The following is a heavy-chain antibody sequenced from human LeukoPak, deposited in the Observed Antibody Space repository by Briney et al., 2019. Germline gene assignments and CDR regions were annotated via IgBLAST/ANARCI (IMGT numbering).Heavy chain of an antibody. V-gene: IGHV3-23*01. D-gene: IGHD3-3*01. Sequence: AGGPLTLSCAASGFTFSSYAMSGVRQAPGKGLEWVSANSGSGGSTYYADSVKGRFTISRDNSKNTLYLQMNSLRAEDTAVYYCAKVGYHFWSGYPWAGDMDVWGKGTTVTVSS. CDR1: GFTFSSYA. CDR2: NSGSGGST. CDR3: AKVGYHFWSGYPWAGDMDV. J-gene: IGHJ6*03.